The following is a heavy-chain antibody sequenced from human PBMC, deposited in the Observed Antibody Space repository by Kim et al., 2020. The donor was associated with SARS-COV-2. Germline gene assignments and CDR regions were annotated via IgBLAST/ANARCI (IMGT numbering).Heavy chain of an antibody. J-gene: IGHJ4*02. Sequence: SVKVSCKASGGTFSSYAISWVRQAPGQGLEWMGGIIPIFGTANYAQKFQGRVTITADESTSTAYMELSSLRSEDTAVYYCARNRDGSGSYLGHYWGQGTLVTVSS. CDR3: ARNRDGSGSYLGHY. CDR1: GGTFSSYA. V-gene: IGHV1-69*13. CDR2: IIPIFGTA. D-gene: IGHD3-10*01.